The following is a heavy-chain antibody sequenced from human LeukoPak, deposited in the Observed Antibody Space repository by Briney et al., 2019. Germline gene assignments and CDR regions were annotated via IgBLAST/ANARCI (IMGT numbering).Heavy chain of an antibody. Sequence: SVKVSCKASGGTFSSYAISWVRQAPGQGLEWMGGIIPIFGTANYAQKFQGRVTITADESTSTAYMELSSLRSEDTAVYYCASKMVAGNLGLSTPFDYWGQGTLVTVSS. CDR2: IIPIFGTA. CDR3: ASKMVAGNLGLSTPFDY. D-gene: IGHD6-19*01. V-gene: IGHV1-69*13. J-gene: IGHJ4*02. CDR1: GGTFSSYA.